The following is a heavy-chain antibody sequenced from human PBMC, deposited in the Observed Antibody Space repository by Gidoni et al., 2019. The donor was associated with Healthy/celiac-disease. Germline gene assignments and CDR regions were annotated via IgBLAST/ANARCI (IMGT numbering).Heavy chain of an antibody. CDR1: GFTFSSYA. CDR3: AKEARYSSSYLRYFDL. V-gene: IGHV3-23*01. CDR2: ISGSGGST. D-gene: IGHD6-6*01. Sequence: EVQLLESGGGLVQPGGSLRLSCAASGFTFSSYAMSWVRQAPGKGLEWVSAISGSGGSTYYADSVKGRFTISRDNSKNTLYLQMNSLRAEDSAVYYCAKEARYSSSYLRYFDLWGRGTLVTVSS. J-gene: IGHJ2*01.